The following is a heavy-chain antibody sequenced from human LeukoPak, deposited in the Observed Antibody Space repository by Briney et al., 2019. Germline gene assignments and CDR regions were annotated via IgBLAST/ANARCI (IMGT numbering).Heavy chain of an antibody. CDR2: ISGSGCST. V-gene: IGHV3-23*01. CDR3: AKVESSSWLIWFDP. Sequence: GASLRLSCAASGFTFSSYAMSWVRQAPGKGLEWVSAISGSGCSTYYADSVKGRSTISRDNSKNTLSLQMNSLRAEDTAVYYCAKVESSSWLIWFDPWGQGTLVTLSS. CDR1: GFTFSSYA. D-gene: IGHD6-13*01. J-gene: IGHJ5*02.